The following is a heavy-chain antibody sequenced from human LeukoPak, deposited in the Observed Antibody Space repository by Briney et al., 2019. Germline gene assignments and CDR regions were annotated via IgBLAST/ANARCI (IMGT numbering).Heavy chain of an antibody. V-gene: IGHV3-23*01. CDR1: GFTFSSYA. Sequence: GGSLRLSCAASGFTFSSYAMSWVRQVPGKGLEWVSAISGDGGTTYYADSVKGRFTISRDNSKNTLYLQMNSLRAEDTAVYYCAKKIDYCGSGSYGYWGQGTLVTVSS. J-gene: IGHJ4*02. CDR3: AKKIDYCGSGSYGY. D-gene: IGHD3-10*01. CDR2: ISGDGGTT.